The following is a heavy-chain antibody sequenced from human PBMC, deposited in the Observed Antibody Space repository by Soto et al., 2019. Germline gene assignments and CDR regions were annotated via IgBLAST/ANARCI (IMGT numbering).Heavy chain of an antibody. CDR1: GYTFASYG. CDR2: ISAYNGNT. V-gene: IGHV1-18*01. CDR3: ARDRYAGIVVLQDY. D-gene: IGHD1-26*01. Sequence: GASVKVSCKASGYTFASYGISWVRQAPGQGLEWMGWISAYNGNTNYAQKLQGRVTMTTDTSTSTAYMELRSLRSDDTAVYYCARDRYAGIVVLQDYWGQGTLVTVSS. J-gene: IGHJ4*02.